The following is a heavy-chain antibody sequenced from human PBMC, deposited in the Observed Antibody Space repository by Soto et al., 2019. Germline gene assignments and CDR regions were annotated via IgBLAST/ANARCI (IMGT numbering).Heavy chain of an antibody. CDR3: ARVPVFGVVTPYYYYMDV. J-gene: IGHJ6*03. CDR1: GGSISSYY. Sequence: PSETLSLTCTVSGGSISSYYWSWIRQPPGKGLEWIGYIYYSGSTNYNPSLKSRVTISVDTSKNQFSLKLSSVTAADTAVYYCARVPVFGVVTPYYYYMDVWGKGTKVTVSS. D-gene: IGHD3-3*01. V-gene: IGHV4-59*01. CDR2: IYYSGST.